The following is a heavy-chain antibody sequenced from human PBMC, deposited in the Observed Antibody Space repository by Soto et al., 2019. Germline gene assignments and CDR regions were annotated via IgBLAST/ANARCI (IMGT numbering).Heavy chain of an antibody. D-gene: IGHD1-1*01. Sequence: QVQLVQSGVEVKKPGASVKVSCKASGYTLSNYGFTWVRQAPGQGLEWMGWIYIENTNYAQKFQGRVTMPTDPSTSTVYLDLRSLRSDGTAVYYCARDRDWNLDYWGQGTLVTVSS. J-gene: IGHJ4*02. CDR1: GYTLSNYG. CDR2: IYIENT. V-gene: IGHV1-18*01. CDR3: ARDRDWNLDY.